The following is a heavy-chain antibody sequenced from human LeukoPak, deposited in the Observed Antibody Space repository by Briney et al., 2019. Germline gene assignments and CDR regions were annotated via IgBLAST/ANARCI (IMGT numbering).Heavy chain of an antibody. Sequence: GGSLRLSCAASGFTFSSYGMHWVRQAPGKGLEWVAVISYDGSNKYYADSVKGRFTISRDNAKNSLYLQMNSLRAEDTAVYYCARDDENYGGNSLLFDYWGQGTLVTVSS. V-gene: IGHV3-30*03. J-gene: IGHJ4*02. D-gene: IGHD4-23*01. CDR2: ISYDGSNK. CDR3: ARDDENYGGNSLLFDY. CDR1: GFTFSSYG.